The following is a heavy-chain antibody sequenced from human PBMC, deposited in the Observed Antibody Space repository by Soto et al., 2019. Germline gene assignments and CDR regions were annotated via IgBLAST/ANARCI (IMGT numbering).Heavy chain of an antibody. CDR2: IYYSGST. Sequence: SETLSLTCTVSGGSINSFYWSWIRQPPGKGLEWIGYIYYSGSTYYNPSLKSRVTISVDTPKNQFSLKLSPVTAADTAVYYCARLSRGAGGFDYWGQGTVVTVYS. D-gene: IGHD1-26*01. CDR1: GGSINSFY. CDR3: ARLSRGAGGFDY. V-gene: IGHV4-59*08. J-gene: IGHJ4*02.